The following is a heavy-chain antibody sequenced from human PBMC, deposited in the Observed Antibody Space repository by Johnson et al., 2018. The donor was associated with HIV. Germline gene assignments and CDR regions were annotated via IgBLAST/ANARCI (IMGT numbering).Heavy chain of an antibody. CDR3: VRRFYDSSAFDI. D-gene: IGHD3-22*01. V-gene: IGHV3-9*01. J-gene: IGHJ3*02. Sequence: VQLVESGGGLVQPGRSLRLSCAASGFTFDDYAMHWVRQAPGKGLEWVSGISWNSGSIGYADSVKGRFTISRDNAKNTLFLQMNSLRAEDTAVYYCVRRFYDSSAFDIWGQGTFVTVSS. CDR2: ISWNSGSI. CDR1: GFTFDDYA.